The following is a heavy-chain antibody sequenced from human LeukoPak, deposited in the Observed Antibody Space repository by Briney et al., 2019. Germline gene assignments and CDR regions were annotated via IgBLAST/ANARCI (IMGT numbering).Heavy chain of an antibody. CDR2: IYHSGST. J-gene: IGHJ4*02. Sequence: SETLSLTCTVSGDSFSSDYWSWIRQPPGKGLEWIGYIYHSGSTNYNPSLKSRVTISVDTSKNQFSLKLYSVTAADTAVYYCARHWLDSGTPDRFDYWGQGTLVTVSS. V-gene: IGHV4-59*08. D-gene: IGHD3-10*01. CDR1: GDSFSSDY. CDR3: ARHWLDSGTPDRFDY.